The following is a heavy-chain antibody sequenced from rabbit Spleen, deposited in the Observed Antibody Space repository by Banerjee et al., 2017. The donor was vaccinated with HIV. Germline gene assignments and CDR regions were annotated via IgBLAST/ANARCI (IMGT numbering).Heavy chain of an antibody. V-gene: IGHV1S45*01. D-gene: IGHD5-1*01. CDR1: GFSFSDRDV. CDR2: INTATGKA. CDR3: ARDLVAAIGWNFNL. J-gene: IGHJ4*01. Sequence: QEQLVESGGGLVKPEGSLTLTCKASGFSFSDRDVMCWVRQAPGKGLEWIACINTATGKAVYASWAKGRFTISKTSSNTVTLQMTSLTAADTATCFCARDLVAAIGWNFNLWGPGTLVTVS.